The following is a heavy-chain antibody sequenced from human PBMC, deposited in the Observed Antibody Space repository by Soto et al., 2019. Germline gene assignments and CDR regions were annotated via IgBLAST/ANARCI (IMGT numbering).Heavy chain of an antibody. D-gene: IGHD6-6*01. CDR1: GFTFSSYS. CDR3: ARDISYSSSPFWPY. Sequence: GGSLGLSCAASGFTFSSYSMNWVRQAPGKGLEWVSSISSSSSYIYYADSVKGRFTISRDNAKNSLYLQMNSLRAEDTAVYYCARDISYSSSPFWPYWGQGTLVTVSS. CDR2: ISSSSSYI. J-gene: IGHJ4*02. V-gene: IGHV3-21*01.